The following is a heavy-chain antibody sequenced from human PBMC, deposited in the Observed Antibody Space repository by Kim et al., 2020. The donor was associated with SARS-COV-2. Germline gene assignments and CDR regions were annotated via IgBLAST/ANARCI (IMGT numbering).Heavy chain of an antibody. CDR2: INPSGGST. D-gene: IGHD3-3*01. CDR3: AREMQYYDFWSGYSSRDGYYYYYGMDV. CDR1: GYTFTSYY. Sequence: ASVKVSCKASGYTFTSYYMHWVRQAPGQGLEWMGIINPSGGSTSYAQKFQGRVTMTRDTSTSTVYMELSSLRSEDTAVYYCAREMQYYDFWSGYSSRDGYYYYYGMDVWGQGTTVTVSS. V-gene: IGHV1-46*01. J-gene: IGHJ6*02.